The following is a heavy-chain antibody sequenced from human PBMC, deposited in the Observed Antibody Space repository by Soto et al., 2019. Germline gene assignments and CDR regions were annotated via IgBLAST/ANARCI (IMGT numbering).Heavy chain of an antibody. CDR3: ARQGDRDAYYYYGMDV. D-gene: IGHD2-15*01. Sequence: SETLSLTCTVSGGSISSSSYYWGWIRQPPGKGLEWIGSIYYSGSTYYNPSLKSRVTISVDTSKNQFSLKLSSVTAADTAVYYCARQGDRDAYYYYGMDVWGQWTTVTVSS. CDR2: IYYSGST. J-gene: IGHJ6*02. CDR1: GGSISSSSYY. V-gene: IGHV4-39*01.